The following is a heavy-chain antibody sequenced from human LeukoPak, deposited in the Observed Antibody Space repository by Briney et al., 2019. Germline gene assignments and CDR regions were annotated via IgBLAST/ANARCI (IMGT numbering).Heavy chain of an antibody. V-gene: IGHV1-18*01. CDR1: GYTFTSYG. CDR3: AGHKYYYDSSGYYISAPFDP. CDR2: ISAYNGNT. D-gene: IGHD3-22*01. J-gene: IGHJ5*02. Sequence: ASVKVSCKASGYTFTSYGISWVRQAPGQGLEWMGWISAYNGNTNYAQKLQGRVTMTTDTSTSTAYMELRSLRSDDTAVYYCAGHKYYYDSSGYYISAPFDPWGQGTLVTVSS.